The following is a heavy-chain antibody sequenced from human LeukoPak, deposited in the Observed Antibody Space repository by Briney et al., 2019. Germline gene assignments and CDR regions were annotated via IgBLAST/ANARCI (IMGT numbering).Heavy chain of an antibody. CDR2: ISSSSSYI. CDR1: GFTFSSYS. Sequence: GGSLRLSCAASGFTFSSYSMNWVRQAPGKGLEWVSSISSSSSYIYYADSVKGRFTISRDNSKNTLYLQMNSLRAEDTAVYYCARDSGSYYASELLHLDYWGQGTLVTVSS. CDR3: ARDSGSYYASELLHLDY. V-gene: IGHV3-21*01. D-gene: IGHD1-26*01. J-gene: IGHJ4*02.